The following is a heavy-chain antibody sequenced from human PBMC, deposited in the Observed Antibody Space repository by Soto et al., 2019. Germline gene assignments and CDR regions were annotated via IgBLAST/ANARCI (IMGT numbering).Heavy chain of an antibody. Sequence: ASVKVSCKASGYTFTSYYMHWVRQVPGQGLEWMGIINPSGGSTSYAQKFQGRVTMTRDTSTSTVYMELSSLRSEDTAVYYCARDWSGLYSSSSVDYYGMDVWGQGTTVTVSS. V-gene: IGHV1-46*01. J-gene: IGHJ6*02. CDR3: ARDWSGLYSSSSVDYYGMDV. CDR1: GYTFTSYY. D-gene: IGHD6-6*01. CDR2: INPSGGST.